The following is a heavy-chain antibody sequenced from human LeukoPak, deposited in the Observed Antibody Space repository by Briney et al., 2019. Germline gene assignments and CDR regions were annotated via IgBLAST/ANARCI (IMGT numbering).Heavy chain of an antibody. V-gene: IGHV3-53*04. Sequence: PGGSLRLSCAASGFTVSSNYMSWVRQAPGKGLEWVSVIYRGGSTYYADSVKGRFTISRHNSKNTLYLQMNSLRAEDTAVYYCASSSGWYEDAFDIWGQGTMVTVSS. CDR1: GFTVSSNY. J-gene: IGHJ3*02. D-gene: IGHD6-19*01. CDR3: ASSSGWYEDAFDI. CDR2: IYRGGST.